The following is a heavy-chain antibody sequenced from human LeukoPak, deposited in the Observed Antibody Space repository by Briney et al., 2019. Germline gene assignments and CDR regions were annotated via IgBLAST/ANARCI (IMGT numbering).Heavy chain of an antibody. CDR1: GGSFSGYY. Sequence: SETLSLTCAVYGGSFSGYYWSWIRQPPGKGLEWIGEINHSGSTNYNPSLKSRVTISVDTSKNQFSLKLSSVTAADTAVYYCAKDQEDNWWVRQKLPGTGPFDYWGQGTLVTVSS. V-gene: IGHV4-34*01. CDR3: AKDQEDNWWVRQKLPGTGPFDY. D-gene: IGHD1-20*01. CDR2: INHSGST. J-gene: IGHJ4*02.